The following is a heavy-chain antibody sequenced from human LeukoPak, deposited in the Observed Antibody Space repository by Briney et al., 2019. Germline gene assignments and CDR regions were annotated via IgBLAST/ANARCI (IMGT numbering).Heavy chain of an antibody. D-gene: IGHD4-23*01. Sequence: SETLSLTCTVYGGSFSPYYWNWIRQPPGKGLEWIGEINHRGSTTYNPSLKSRVTISLDTSKNQFSLKLSSVTAADTAVYYCARAPSGNSPIDYWGQGTLVTVSS. V-gene: IGHV4-34*01. CDR3: ARAPSGNSPIDY. J-gene: IGHJ4*02. CDR2: INHRGST. CDR1: GGSFSPYY.